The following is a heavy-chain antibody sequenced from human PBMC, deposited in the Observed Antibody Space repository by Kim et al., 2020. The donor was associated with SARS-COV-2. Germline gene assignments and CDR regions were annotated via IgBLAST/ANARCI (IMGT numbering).Heavy chain of an antibody. Sequence: SAASLTSQFTITRDNAKNSLYQQMTSLRDEDTAVYYCAREVGATIDWFDPWGQGTLVTVSS. V-gene: IGHV3-48*02. J-gene: IGHJ5*02. CDR3: AREVGATIDWFDP. D-gene: IGHD1-26*01.